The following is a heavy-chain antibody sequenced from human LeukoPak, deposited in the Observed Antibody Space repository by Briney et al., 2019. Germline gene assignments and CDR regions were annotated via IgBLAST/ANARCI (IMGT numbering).Heavy chain of an antibody. CDR1: GFTFSNAW. CDR2: ISGSGGST. Sequence: GGSLRLSCAASGFTFSNAWMSWVRQAPGKGLEWVSAISGSGGSTYYADSVKGRFTISRDNSKNTLYLQMNSLRAEDTAVYYCAKGMTTVTTDDAFDIWGQGTMVTVSS. J-gene: IGHJ3*02. CDR3: AKGMTTVTTDDAFDI. D-gene: IGHD4-17*01. V-gene: IGHV3-23*01.